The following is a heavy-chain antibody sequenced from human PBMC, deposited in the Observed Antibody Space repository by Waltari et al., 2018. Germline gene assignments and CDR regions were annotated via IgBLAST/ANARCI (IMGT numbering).Heavy chain of an antibody. Sequence: EVQLVESGGGLVQPGGSLRLSCAASGFTFSSYWMSWVRQAPGKGLEWVANIKQDGSEKYYVDSVKGRFTISRDNAKNSLYLQMNSLRAEDTAVYYCARDISLPYYYDSSGPDYIDYWGQGTLVTVSS. D-gene: IGHD3-22*01. J-gene: IGHJ4*02. V-gene: IGHV3-7*01. CDR1: GFTFSSYW. CDR2: IKQDGSEK. CDR3: ARDISLPYYYDSSGPDYIDY.